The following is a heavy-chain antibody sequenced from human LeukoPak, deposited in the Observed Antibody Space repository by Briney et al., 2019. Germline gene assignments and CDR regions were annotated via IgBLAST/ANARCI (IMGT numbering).Heavy chain of an antibody. V-gene: IGHV4-31*03. Sequence: SETLSLTCTVSGGSISSGFYYWSWIRQHPGKGLEWIGYIYYSGSTSYNPSLKSRVTISVDTSKNQFSLKLNSVTAADTAVYYCARDRRAGLNAFDIWGQGTMVTVSS. D-gene: IGHD3-22*01. CDR2: IYYSGST. J-gene: IGHJ3*02. CDR1: GGSISSGFYY. CDR3: ARDRRAGLNAFDI.